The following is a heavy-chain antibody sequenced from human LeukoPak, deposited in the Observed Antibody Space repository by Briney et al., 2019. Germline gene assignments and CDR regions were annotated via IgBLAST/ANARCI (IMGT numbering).Heavy chain of an antibody. Sequence: KAAGSLRLSCAASGFTFSTYSMNWVRQSAGKGLEWVSSISSGSKYIYYADSVKGRFTSSRDNAKNSLYLQMNSLRAEDTAVYYCARVSDYYFYMDVWGKGTTVTVSS. CDR3: ARVSDYYFYMDV. J-gene: IGHJ6*03. CDR1: GFTFSTYS. V-gene: IGHV3-21*01. CDR2: ISSGSKYI. D-gene: IGHD2/OR15-2a*01.